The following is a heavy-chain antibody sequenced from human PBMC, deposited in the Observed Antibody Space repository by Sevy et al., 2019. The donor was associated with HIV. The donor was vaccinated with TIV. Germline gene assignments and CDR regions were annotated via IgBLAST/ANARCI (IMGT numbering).Heavy chain of an antibody. V-gene: IGHV3-15*07. Sequence: GGSLRLSCAASGFTLNKAWMNWVRQAPGKGLEWVGRIKSETDGGTTDYAVPVKCRFSISRDDSKNTLYLHMHSLKIEDTAVYYCSMEDGYNYFDYWGQGALVTVSS. CDR2: IKSETDGGTT. CDR1: GFTLNKAW. J-gene: IGHJ4*02. D-gene: IGHD5-12*01. CDR3: SMEDGYNYFDY.